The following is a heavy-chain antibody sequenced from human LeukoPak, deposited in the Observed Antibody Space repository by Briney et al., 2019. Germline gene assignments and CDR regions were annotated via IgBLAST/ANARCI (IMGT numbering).Heavy chain of an antibody. CDR3: ARDRDGYKGGAYYYYMDV. D-gene: IGHD5-24*01. J-gene: IGHJ6*03. V-gene: IGHV4-38-2*02. CDR2: IYHSGST. CDR1: GCSISSGYY. Sequence: SETLSLTCTVSGCSISSGYYWGWIRPPPGKGLEWIGSIYHSGSTYYNPSLKSRVTISVDTSKNQFSLKLSSVTAADTAVYYCARDRDGYKGGAYYYYMDVWGKGTTVTISS.